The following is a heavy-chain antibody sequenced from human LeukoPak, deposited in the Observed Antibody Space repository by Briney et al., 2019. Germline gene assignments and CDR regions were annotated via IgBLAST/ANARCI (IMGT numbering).Heavy chain of an antibody. D-gene: IGHD5-24*01. CDR1: GYTFTSYG. J-gene: IGHJ3*02. CDR2: ISAYNGNT. V-gene: IGHV1-18*01. CDR3: ARIRDGYNDAYDI. Sequence: ASVKVSCKASGYTFTSYGISWVRQAPRQGLEWMGWISAYNGNTNYAQKLQGRVTMTRDTSTSTVYMGLSSLRSEDTAVYYCARIRDGYNDAYDIWGQGTMVTVSS.